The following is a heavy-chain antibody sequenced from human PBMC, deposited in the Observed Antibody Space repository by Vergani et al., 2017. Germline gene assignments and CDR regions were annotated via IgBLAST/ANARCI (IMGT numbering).Heavy chain of an antibody. CDR1: SGSISSSSYY. CDR2: IYYSGST. CDR3: ARTGLVAPFYFFDF. J-gene: IGHJ4*02. Sequence: QLQLQESGPGLVKPSETLSLTCTVSSGSISSSSYYWGWIRQPPGKGLEWIGNIYYSGSTYYNPSLKSRVTISVDTSTDQFSLKVTSVTAEDTAVDYCARTGLVAPFYFFDFWGQGALVTVSS. D-gene: IGHD2-2*01. V-gene: IGHV4-39*01.